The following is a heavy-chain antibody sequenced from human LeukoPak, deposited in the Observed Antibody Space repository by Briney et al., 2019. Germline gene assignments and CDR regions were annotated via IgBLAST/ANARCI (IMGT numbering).Heavy chain of an antibody. CDR1: GFTFSNYA. J-gene: IGHJ4*02. V-gene: IGHV3-30*03. D-gene: IGHD6-19*01. Sequence: GGSLRLSCAASGFTFSNYAMHWVRQAPGKGLEWLTVVSFDGRNQYYADSVRGRITTSRDNSMNTLYVQMNSLRAEDTAMYYCARGALSSGWKTGINYWGQGTLVTVSS. CDR2: VSFDGRNQ. CDR3: ARGALSSGWKTGINY.